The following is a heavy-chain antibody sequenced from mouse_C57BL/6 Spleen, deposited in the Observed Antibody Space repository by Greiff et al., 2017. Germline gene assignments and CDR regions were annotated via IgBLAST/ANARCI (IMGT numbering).Heavy chain of an antibody. CDR2: ISYDGSN. J-gene: IGHJ2*01. CDR1: GYSITSGYY. Sequence: DVQLQESGPGLVKPSQSLSLTCSVTGYSITSGYYWNWIRQFPGNKLEWMGYISYDGSNNYNPSLKNRISLTRATSKNQFFLKLNSVTTEDTATYYCARAPGSYSNFYFDYWGQGTTLTVSS. D-gene: IGHD2-5*01. V-gene: IGHV3-6*01. CDR3: ARAPGSYSNFYFDY.